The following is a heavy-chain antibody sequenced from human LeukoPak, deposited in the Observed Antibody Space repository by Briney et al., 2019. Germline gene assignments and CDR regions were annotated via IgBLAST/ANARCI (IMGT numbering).Heavy chain of an antibody. J-gene: IGHJ6*03. Sequence: GGSLRHSCAASGFTFSNYNMNWVRQTPGKGLEWVSSITRDSIYTFYADSVRGRFTISRDNAKNSLSLQMNSLRAEDTAVYYCARDPYNGYYGDDYYYYMDVWGKGTTVTISS. V-gene: IGHV3-21*01. D-gene: IGHD4-17*01. CDR3: ARDPYNGYYGDDYYYYMDV. CDR1: GFTFSNYN. CDR2: ITRDSIYT.